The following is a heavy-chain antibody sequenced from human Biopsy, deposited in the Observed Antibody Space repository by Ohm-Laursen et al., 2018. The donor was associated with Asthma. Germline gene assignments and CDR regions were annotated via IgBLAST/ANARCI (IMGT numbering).Heavy chain of an antibody. J-gene: IGHJ5*02. Sequence: TLSLTCIVSGASIKTDDHYWSWLRQPPGKGLEWFGFIHYSGSTSYNPSLKGGVTISVDTSKNQFSLKLSSVTAADTAAYYCARASVAASSNWFDPWGQGTLVTVSS. V-gene: IGHV4-30-4*01. CDR2: IHYSGST. CDR1: GASIKTDDHY. CDR3: ARASVAASSNWFDP. D-gene: IGHD6-19*01.